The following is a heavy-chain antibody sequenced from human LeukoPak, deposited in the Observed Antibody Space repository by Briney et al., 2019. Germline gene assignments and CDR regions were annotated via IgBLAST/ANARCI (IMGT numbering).Heavy chain of an antibody. D-gene: IGHD6-13*01. V-gene: IGHV4-59*01. Sequence: SETLSLTCTVSGGSISSYYWSWIRQPPGKGLEWIGYIYYSGSTNYNPSLKRRVTISVDLSKNQFSLKLSSVTAADTGVYYRARGLSSGISAAGTDWGQGTQVTVSS. CDR3: ARGLSSGISAAGTD. J-gene: IGHJ4*02. CDR1: GGSISSYY. CDR2: IYYSGST.